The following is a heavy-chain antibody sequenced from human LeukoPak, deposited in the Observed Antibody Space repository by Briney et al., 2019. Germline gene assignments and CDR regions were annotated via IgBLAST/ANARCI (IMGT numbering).Heavy chain of an antibody. CDR2: IIPILGIA. D-gene: IGHD3-10*01. CDR3: ATSSQNYYGSGSSIFDY. J-gene: IGHJ4*02. CDR1: GGTFSSYA. V-gene: IGHV1-69*04. Sequence: GASVKVSCKASGGTFSSYAISWVRQAPGQGLEWMGRIIPILGIANYAQKFQGRVTTTADKSTSTAYMELSSLRSEDTAVYYCATSSQNYYGSGSSIFDYWGQGTLVTVSS.